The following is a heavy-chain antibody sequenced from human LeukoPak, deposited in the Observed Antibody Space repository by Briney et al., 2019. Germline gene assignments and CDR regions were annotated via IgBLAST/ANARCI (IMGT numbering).Heavy chain of an antibody. J-gene: IGHJ4*02. CDR1: GGSISSGSYY. CDR3: ASYGSYYNYFDY. Sequence: SETLSLTCTVSGGSISSGSYYWSWIRQPPGKGLEWIGSIYYSGSTYYNPSLKSRVTISVDTSKNQFSLKLSSVTAADTAVYYCASYGSYYNYFDYWGQGTLVTISS. V-gene: IGHV4-39*01. D-gene: IGHD1-26*01. CDR2: IYYSGST.